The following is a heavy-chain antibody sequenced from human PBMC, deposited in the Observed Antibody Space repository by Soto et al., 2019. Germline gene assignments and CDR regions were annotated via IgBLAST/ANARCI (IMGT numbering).Heavy chain of an antibody. CDR2: IRSKAYGGTT. Sequence: GGSLRLSCTASGFTFGDYAMSWFRQAPGKGLELVVFIRSKAYGGTTEYAASVKGRFTISRDDSKSIAYLQMNSLKTEDTAVYYCTRAYYSPRSSPLFDYWGQGTLVTVSS. CDR1: GFTFGDYA. V-gene: IGHV3-49*03. J-gene: IGHJ4*02. D-gene: IGHD1-26*01. CDR3: TRAYYSPRSSPLFDY.